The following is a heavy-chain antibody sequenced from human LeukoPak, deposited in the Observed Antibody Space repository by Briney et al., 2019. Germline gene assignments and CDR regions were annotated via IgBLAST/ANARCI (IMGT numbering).Heavy chain of an antibody. CDR2: IYYSGST. CDR3: ARERDYYDSSGYYLSDAFDI. Sequence: SETLSLTCTVSGGSISSSSYYWGWIRQPPGKGLEWIGSIYYSGSTYYNPSLKSRVTISVDTSKNQFSLKLSSVTAADTAVYYCARERDYYDSSGYYLSDAFDIWGQGTMVTVSS. V-gene: IGHV4-39*02. CDR1: GGSISSSSYY. D-gene: IGHD3-22*01. J-gene: IGHJ3*02.